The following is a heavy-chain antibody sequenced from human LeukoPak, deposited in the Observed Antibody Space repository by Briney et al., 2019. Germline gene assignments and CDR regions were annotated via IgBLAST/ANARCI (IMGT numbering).Heavy chain of an antibody. V-gene: IGHV3-11*01. Sequence: PGGSLRLSCAASGFTFSDYYMSWIRQAPGKGLEWVSYISSSGSTIYYAVSVKGRFTITRDNAKNSLYLQMNSVRDEDTAVYYCARDGDIAAAGSYWGQGTLVTVSS. D-gene: IGHD6-13*01. CDR2: ISSSGSTI. CDR1: GFTFSDYY. CDR3: ARDGDIAAAGSY. J-gene: IGHJ4*02.